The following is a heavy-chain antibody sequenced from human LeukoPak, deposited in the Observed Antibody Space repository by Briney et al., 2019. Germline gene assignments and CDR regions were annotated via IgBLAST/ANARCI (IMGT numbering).Heavy chain of an antibody. D-gene: IGHD3-3*01. Sequence: GASVKVSCKVSGYTLTELSMHWVRQAPGKGLEWMGGFDPEDGETIYAQKFQGRVTMTEDTSTDTAYMELSSLRSEDMAVYYCATLFFGAPQYYFDYWGQGTLVTVSS. J-gene: IGHJ4*02. CDR1: GYTLTELS. CDR3: ATLFFGAPQYYFDY. V-gene: IGHV1-24*01. CDR2: FDPEDGET.